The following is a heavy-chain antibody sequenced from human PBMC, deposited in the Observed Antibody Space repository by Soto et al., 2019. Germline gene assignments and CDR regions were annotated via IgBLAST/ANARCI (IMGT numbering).Heavy chain of an antibody. J-gene: IGHJ6*03. CDR1: GFTFCSYS. CDR2: ISGSGGST. V-gene: IGHV3-23*01. CDR3: AKGSRGAYYYCMDV. Sequence: GSLRISFAAPGFTFCSYSMGRVRQAPGKGLEWVSAISGSGGSTSYADSVKGRFTISRDNSKNTLYLQMNSLRAEDTAVYYCAKGSRGAYYYCMDVWGKGTTVTVSS.